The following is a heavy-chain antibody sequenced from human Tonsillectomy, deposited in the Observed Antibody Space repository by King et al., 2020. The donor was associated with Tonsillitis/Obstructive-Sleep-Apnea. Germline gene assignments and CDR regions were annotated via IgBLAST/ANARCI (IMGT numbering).Heavy chain of an antibody. Sequence: VQLQESGPGLVKPSGTLSLTCAVSGGSISSSNWWSWVRQPPGKGLEWIGEIYHSGSTDYNPSLKSRVTISIDKSKNQFSLMLSSVTAADTAVYYCAREGGGVYGDWYYYMDVWGKGTTVTVSS. D-gene: IGHD4-17*01. CDR2: IYHSGST. V-gene: IGHV4-4*02. CDR1: GGSISSSNW. J-gene: IGHJ6*03. CDR3: AREGGGVYGDWYYYMDV.